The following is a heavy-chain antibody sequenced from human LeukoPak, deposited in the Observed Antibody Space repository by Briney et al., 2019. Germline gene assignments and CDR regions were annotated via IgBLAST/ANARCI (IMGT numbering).Heavy chain of an antibody. CDR2: MNEDGSEK. V-gene: IGHV3-7*01. D-gene: IGHD4-11*01. CDR1: GFGFSNYW. Sequence: GGSLRLYCAASGFGFSNYWMSWVRQAPGKGLEWVANMNEDGSEKNYVDSVKGRFIISRDNAQDSLYLQMNSLRAEDTAVYYCARDRGYSNFDYWGQGTLLTVSS. CDR3: ARDRGYSNFDY. J-gene: IGHJ4*02.